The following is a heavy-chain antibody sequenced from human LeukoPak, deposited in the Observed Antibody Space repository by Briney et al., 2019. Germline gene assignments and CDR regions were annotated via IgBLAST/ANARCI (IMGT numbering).Heavy chain of an antibody. D-gene: IGHD4-11*01. CDR1: GYTFRGNY. CDR3: AEDASSVTLYFFDY. Sequence: ASVKISCKASGYTFRGNYIHWLRQAPGQGLEWMGWIDANNGDTNSAQKFQGRVTMSRDTSISTAYMELSSLSPDDAAVYYCAEDASSVTLYFFDYWGQGTLVTVSS. CDR2: IDANNGDT. V-gene: IGHV1-2*02. J-gene: IGHJ4*02.